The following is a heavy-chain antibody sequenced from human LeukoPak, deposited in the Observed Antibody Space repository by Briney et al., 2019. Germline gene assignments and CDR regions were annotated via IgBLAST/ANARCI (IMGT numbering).Heavy chain of an antibody. CDR1: GGSISSGGSY. CDR2: IYYSGST. Sequence: SQTLSLTCTVSGGSISSGGSYWSWIRQHPGKGLEWTGYIYYSGSTYYNPSLKSRVTISVDTSKNQFSLKLSSVTAADTAVYYCARGPYCSSTSCFGMDVWGQGTTVTVSS. V-gene: IGHV4-31*03. J-gene: IGHJ6*02. CDR3: ARGPYCSSTSCFGMDV. D-gene: IGHD2-2*01.